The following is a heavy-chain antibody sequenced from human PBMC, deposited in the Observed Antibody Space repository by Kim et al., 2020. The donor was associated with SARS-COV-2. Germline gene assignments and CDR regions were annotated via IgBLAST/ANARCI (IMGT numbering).Heavy chain of an antibody. Sequence: GGSLRLSCAASSFTFGHFAMNWVRQAPGKRLEWISSISDGGDTSYYADSVKGRFTISRDNSMNTLFLQMNSLRADDTAMYFCAKDLNLGFDSWGQGTLVTVSS. CDR3: AKDLNLGFDS. J-gene: IGHJ4*02. V-gene: IGHV3-23*01. CDR2: ISDGGDTS. D-gene: IGHD7-27*01. CDR1: SFTFGHFA.